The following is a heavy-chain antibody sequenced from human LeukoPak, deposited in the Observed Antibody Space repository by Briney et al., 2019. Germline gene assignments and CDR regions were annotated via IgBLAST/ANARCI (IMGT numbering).Heavy chain of an antibody. CDR2: INPNSGGT. Sequence: ASVKVSCKASGYTFTGYYMHWVRQAPGQGLEWMGWINPNSGGTNYAQKFQGRVTMTRDTSISTAYMELSGLRSDDTAVYYCARVTSKARDYYAAAFDIWGQGTMVTVSS. CDR1: GYTFTGYY. D-gene: IGHD3-10*01. J-gene: IGHJ3*02. CDR3: ARVTSKARDYYAAAFDI. V-gene: IGHV1-2*02.